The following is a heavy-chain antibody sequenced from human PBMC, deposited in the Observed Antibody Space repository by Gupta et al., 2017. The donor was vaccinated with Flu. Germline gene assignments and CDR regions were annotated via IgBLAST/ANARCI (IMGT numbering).Heavy chain of an antibody. CDR2: ISAYNGNT. D-gene: IGHD3-10*01. CDR3: ARDGEREGNTMVRGVHHFDY. Sequence: VKVSCKASGYTFTSYGISWVRQAPGQGLEWMGWISAYNGNTNYAQKLQGRVTMTTDTSTSTAYMELRSLRSDDTAVYYCARDGEREGNTMVRGVHHFDYWGQGTLVTVSS. J-gene: IGHJ4*02. CDR1: GYTFTSYG. V-gene: IGHV1-18*01.